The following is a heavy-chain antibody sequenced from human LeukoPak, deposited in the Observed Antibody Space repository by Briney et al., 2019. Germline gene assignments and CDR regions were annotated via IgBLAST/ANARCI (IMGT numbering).Heavy chain of an antibody. V-gene: IGHV3-66*01. Sequence: GGSLRLSCAASGFTVSSNYMSWVRQAPGKGLEWVSLILGSGDTRYADSVKGRFTISRDNFKNTVYLQMNSLRVDDTAVYYCASDRVNYGLDVWGQGTTVSVSS. CDR2: ILGSGDT. CDR1: GFTVSSNY. J-gene: IGHJ6*02. CDR3: ASDRVNYGLDV.